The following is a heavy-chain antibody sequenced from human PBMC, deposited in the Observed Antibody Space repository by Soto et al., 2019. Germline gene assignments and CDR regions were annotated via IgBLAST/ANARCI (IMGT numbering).Heavy chain of an antibody. CDR2: IIPIFGTA. Sequence: SVKVSCKASGGTFSSYAISWVRQAPGQGLEWMGGIIPIFGTANYAQKFQGRVTITADKSTSTAYMELSSLRSEDTAVYYCARESLIAARHEGNCFDPWGQGTLVTVSS. J-gene: IGHJ5*02. D-gene: IGHD6-6*01. CDR1: GGTFSSYA. V-gene: IGHV1-69*06. CDR3: ARESLIAARHEGNCFDP.